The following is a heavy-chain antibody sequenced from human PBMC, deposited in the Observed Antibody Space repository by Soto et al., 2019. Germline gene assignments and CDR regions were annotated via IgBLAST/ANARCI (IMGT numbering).Heavy chain of an antibody. V-gene: IGHV4-30-2*01. CDR2: IYHSGST. J-gene: IGHJ5*02. CDR3: ARVPDR. D-gene: IGHD2-2*01. Sequence: PSETLSLTCAVSGGSIGSGGYSWSWIRQPPGKGLEWIGYIYHSGSTYYNPSLKSRVTISVDRSKNRFSLKLSSVTAADTAVYYCARVPDRWGQGTLVTVSS. CDR1: GGSIGSGGYS.